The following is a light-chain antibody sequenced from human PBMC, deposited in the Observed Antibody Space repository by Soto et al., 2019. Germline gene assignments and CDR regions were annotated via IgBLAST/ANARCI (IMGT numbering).Light chain of an antibody. CDR3: GTWDISLSVVV. CDR2: DNN. V-gene: IGLV1-51*01. J-gene: IGLJ2*01. CDR1: SSNIGNNY. Sequence: QSVLTQPPSVSAAPGQKVTISCSGSSSNIGNNYVSWYQQLPGTAPKLLIYDNNKRPSGIPDRFSGSKSGTSATLGITGLPTWDEADYYCGTWDISLSVVVFGGGTKLTVL.